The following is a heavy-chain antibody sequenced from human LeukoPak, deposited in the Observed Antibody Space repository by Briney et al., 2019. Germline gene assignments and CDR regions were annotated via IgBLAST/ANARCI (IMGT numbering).Heavy chain of an antibody. J-gene: IGHJ6*02. V-gene: IGHV3-23*01. CDR1: GFTFSSYA. CDR3: AKDRGYCSSTSCYYYYYGMDV. D-gene: IGHD2-2*01. CDR2: ISGSGGST. Sequence: PGASLGLSCAASGFTFSSYAMSWVRQAPGKGLEWVSAISGSGGSTYYADSVKGRFTISRDNSKNTLYLQMNSLRAEDTAVYYCAKDRGYCSSTSCYYYYYGMDVWGQGTTVTVSS.